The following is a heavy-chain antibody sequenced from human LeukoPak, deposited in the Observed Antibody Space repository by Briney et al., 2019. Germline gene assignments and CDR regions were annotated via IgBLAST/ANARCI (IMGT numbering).Heavy chain of an antibody. D-gene: IGHD2-2*01. CDR2: INPNSGGA. V-gene: IGHV1-2*02. Sequence: ASVKVSCKASGYTFTDYYTHWVRQAPGQGLEWMGWINPNSGGANYAQKFQGRVTMTRDTSISTAYMELSRLRSDDTAVYYCARETSARYCSSTSCLGWFDPWGQGTLVTVSS. CDR1: GYTFTDYY. J-gene: IGHJ5*02. CDR3: ARETSARYCSSTSCLGWFDP.